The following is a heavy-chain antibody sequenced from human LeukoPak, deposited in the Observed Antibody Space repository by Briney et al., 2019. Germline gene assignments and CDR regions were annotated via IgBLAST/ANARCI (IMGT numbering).Heavy chain of an antibody. V-gene: IGHV1-2*06. CDR2: INPNSGGT. D-gene: IGHD6-19*01. CDR3: AREGLGYSSGWYGNWFDP. J-gene: IGHJ5*02. Sequence: ASVTVSCKASGYTFTNYYIHWVRQAPGQGLEWMGRINPNSGGTNYAQKFQGMVTMTRDTSISTAYMELSRLRSDDTAVYYCAREGLGYSSGWYGNWFDPWGQGTLVTVSS. CDR1: GYTFTNYY.